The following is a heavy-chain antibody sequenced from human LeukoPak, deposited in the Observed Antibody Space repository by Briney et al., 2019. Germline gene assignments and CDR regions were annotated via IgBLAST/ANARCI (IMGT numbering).Heavy chain of an antibody. J-gene: IGHJ4*02. CDR1: GFIFSASW. V-gene: IGHV3-7*01. CDR3: ARDKVVVVAERFDY. D-gene: IGHD2-15*01. Sequence: GGSLRLSCAASGFIFSASWMSWVRQAPGKGLEWVANIKQDGSQKHYVDSVKGRFTISRDNSKNLLYLQMNSLGAEDTAVYYCARDKVVVVAERFDYWGQGTLVTVSS. CDR2: IKQDGSQK.